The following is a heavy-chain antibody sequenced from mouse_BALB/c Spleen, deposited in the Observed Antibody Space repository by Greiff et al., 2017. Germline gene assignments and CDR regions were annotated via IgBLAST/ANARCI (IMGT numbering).Heavy chain of an antibody. D-gene: IGHD2-10*02. CDR1: GFSLTSYG. Sequence: QVTLKVSGPGLVAPSQSLSITCTVSGFSLTSYGVHWVRQPPGKGLEWLGVIWAGGSTNYNSALMSRLSISKDNSKSQVFLKMNSLQTDDTAMYYCARDRQYGNYDAMDYWGQGTSVTVSS. CDR2: IWAGGST. CDR3: ARDRQYGNYDAMDY. J-gene: IGHJ4*01. V-gene: IGHV2-9*02.